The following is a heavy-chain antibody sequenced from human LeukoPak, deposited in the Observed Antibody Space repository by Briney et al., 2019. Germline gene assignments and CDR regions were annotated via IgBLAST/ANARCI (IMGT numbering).Heavy chain of an antibody. Sequence: PGGSLRLSCAASGFTFNRHGMSWVRQAPGKGLEWVSGIDVSGRMTYYADSVKGRFTISRDNSKNMVYLQMNSLRAGDMAVYYCARDGKNYDKSLGPFDPWGQGTLVTVSS. CDR3: ARDGKNYDKSLGPFDP. D-gene: IGHD3-9*01. J-gene: IGHJ5*02. CDR1: GFTFNRHG. CDR2: IDVSGRMT. V-gene: IGHV3-23*01.